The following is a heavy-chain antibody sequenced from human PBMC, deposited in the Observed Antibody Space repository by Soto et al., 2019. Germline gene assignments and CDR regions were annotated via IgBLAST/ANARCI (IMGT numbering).Heavy chain of an antibody. Sequence: SETLSLTCTVSGGSVSSGSYYWSWIRQPPGKGLEWIGYIYYSGSTNYNPSLKSRVTISVDTSKNQFSLKLSSVTAADTAVYYCARVRYYDFWSGYYTGFRGSQKFNWFDPWGQGTLVTVSS. CDR1: GGSVSSGSYY. D-gene: IGHD3-3*01. V-gene: IGHV4-61*01. J-gene: IGHJ5*02. CDR2: IYYSGST. CDR3: ARVRYYDFWSGYYTGFRGSQKFNWFDP.